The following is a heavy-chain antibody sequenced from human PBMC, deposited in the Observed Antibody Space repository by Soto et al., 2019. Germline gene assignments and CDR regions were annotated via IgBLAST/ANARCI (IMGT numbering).Heavy chain of an antibody. J-gene: IGHJ5*02. CDR1: GYTFTGYY. CDR2: INPNSGGT. Sequence: ASVKVSCKASGYTFTGYYMHWVRQAPGQGLEWMGWINPNSGGTNYAQKFQGRVTMTRDTSISTAYMELSRLRSDDTAVYYCARERRVTMIVVVSSRWFDPWGQGTLVTVYS. CDR3: ARERRVTMIVVVSSRWFDP. V-gene: IGHV1-2*02. D-gene: IGHD3-22*01.